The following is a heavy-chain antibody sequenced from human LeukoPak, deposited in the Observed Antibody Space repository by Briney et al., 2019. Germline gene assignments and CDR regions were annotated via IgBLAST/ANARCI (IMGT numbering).Heavy chain of an antibody. CDR2: IYYSGST. CDR1: GGSISSYY. V-gene: IGHV4-59*01. CDR3: ARVVAGFDY. Sequence: PSETLSLTCTVSGGSISSYYWSWIRQPPGKGLEWIGYIYYSGSTNYNPSLKSRVTITVDTSKNQFSLKLSSVTAADTAVYYCARVVAGFDYWGQGTLVTVSS. D-gene: IGHD2-21*01. J-gene: IGHJ4*02.